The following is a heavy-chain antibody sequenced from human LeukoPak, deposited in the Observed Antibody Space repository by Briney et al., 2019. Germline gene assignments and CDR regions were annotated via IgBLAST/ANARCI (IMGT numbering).Heavy chain of an antibody. CDR2: VVPKSGDT. Sequence: ASVKVSCKASGYTFSVFYIHWLRQAPGQGLEWMGWVVPKSGDTNIAQKFRDRVTMTRDTSISTAYMELSRLRSDDTAVYYCARDLGIAAAEGPDYYYYYYMDVWGKGTTVTVSS. V-gene: IGHV1-2*02. D-gene: IGHD6-13*01. CDR3: ARDLGIAAAEGPDYYYYYYMDV. J-gene: IGHJ6*03. CDR1: GYTFSVFY.